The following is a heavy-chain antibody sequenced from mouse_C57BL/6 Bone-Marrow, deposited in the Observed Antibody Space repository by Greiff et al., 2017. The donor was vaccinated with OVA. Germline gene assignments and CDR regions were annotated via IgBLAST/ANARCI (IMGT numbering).Heavy chain of an antibody. CDR1: GYTFTSYG. V-gene: IGHV1-81*01. J-gene: IGHJ3*01. Sequence: VQLQQSGAELARPGASVKLSCKASGYTFTSYGISWVKQRTGQGLEWIGEIYPRSGNTYYNEKFKGKATLTADKSSSTAYMELRSLTSVNSAVYFCVRAENYYGSGAYWGQGTLVTVSA. CDR2: IYPRSGNT. D-gene: IGHD1-1*01. CDR3: VRAENYYGSGAY.